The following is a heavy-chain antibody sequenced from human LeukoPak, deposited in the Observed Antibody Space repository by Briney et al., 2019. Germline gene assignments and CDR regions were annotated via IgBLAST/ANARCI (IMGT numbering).Heavy chain of an antibody. V-gene: IGHV4-39*01. Sequence: SEPLSLTCTVSGGSISSSSYYWGWIRQPPGKGLEWIGSIYYSGSTYYNPSLKSRVTISVDTSKNQFSLKLSSVTAADTAVYYCARPTITMTTSGAFDIWGQGTMVTVSS. CDR1: GGSISSSSYY. D-gene: IGHD3-22*01. CDR2: IYYSGST. CDR3: ARPTITMTTSGAFDI. J-gene: IGHJ3*02.